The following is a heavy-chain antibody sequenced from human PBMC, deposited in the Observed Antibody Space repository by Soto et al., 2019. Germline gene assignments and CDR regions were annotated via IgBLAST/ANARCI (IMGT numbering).Heavy chain of an antibody. J-gene: IGHJ4*02. D-gene: IGHD4-17*01. CDR2: ISYSGST. V-gene: IGHV4-30-4*01. CDR1: GVSISSPDSF. CDR3: ARMTSVNSYYFDY. Sequence: QVQLQESGPGLVKPSQTLSLTCTVSGVSISSPDSFWSWIRQSPGEDLEWIGFISYSGSTSYDPSLKSRVAISLDTSKNQFSLEVTSVTAADTAIYCCARMTSVNSYYFDYWGQGTLVTVSS.